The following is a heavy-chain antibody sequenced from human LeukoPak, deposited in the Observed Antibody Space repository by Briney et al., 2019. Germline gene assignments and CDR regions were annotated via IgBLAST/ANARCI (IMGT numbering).Heavy chain of an antibody. CDR1: GGSISSSSYY. Sequence: SETLSLTCTVSGGSISSSSYYWGWIRQPPGKGLEWIGSIYYSGSTYYNPSLKSRVTISVDTSKSQFSLKLSSVTAADTAVYYCARLHVEMATISFDYWGQGTLVTVSS. CDR3: ARLHVEMATISFDY. D-gene: IGHD5-24*01. CDR2: IYYSGST. J-gene: IGHJ4*02. V-gene: IGHV4-39*01.